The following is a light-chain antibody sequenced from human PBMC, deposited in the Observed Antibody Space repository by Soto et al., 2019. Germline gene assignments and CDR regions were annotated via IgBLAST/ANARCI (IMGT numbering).Light chain of an antibody. Sequence: DIQVTQSPSSVSASVGDRVTITCRASQDIAGYLAWYQHKPGRTPEXLIHGASRLQSGVPARFRGSGSGTDLTISINSLQPEDCETYYGQQAYSFPITFGQGTRLEIK. CDR3: QQAYSFPIT. CDR2: GAS. V-gene: IGKV1D-12*01. J-gene: IGKJ5*01. CDR1: QDIAGY.